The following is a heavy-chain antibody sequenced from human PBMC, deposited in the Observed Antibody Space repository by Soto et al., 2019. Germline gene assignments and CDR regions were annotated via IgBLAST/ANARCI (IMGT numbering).Heavy chain of an antibody. J-gene: IGHJ4*02. CDR3: ARVVSGYAYFDY. V-gene: IGHV4-31*03. CDR1: GGSISSGGYY. CDR2: IYYSGST. Sequence: PSETLSLTCTVSGGSISSGGYYWSWIRQHPGKGLEWIGCIYYSGSTYYNPSLKSRVTISVDTSKNQFSLKLSSVTAADTAVYYCARVVSGYAYFDYWGQGTLVTVSS. D-gene: IGHD5-12*01.